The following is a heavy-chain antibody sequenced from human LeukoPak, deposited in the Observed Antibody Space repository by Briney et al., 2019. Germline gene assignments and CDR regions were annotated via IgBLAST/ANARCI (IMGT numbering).Heavy chain of an antibody. CDR1: GFTFDDYA. CDR3: AKALGGGFGELDY. D-gene: IGHD3-10*01. J-gene: IGHJ4*02. Sequence: GGSLRLSCAASGFTFDDYAMHWVRQAPGKGLEWVSGISWNSGSIGYADSGKGRFTISRDNAKNSLYLQMNSLRAEDTALYYCAKALGGGFGELDYWGQGTLVTVSS. V-gene: IGHV3-9*01. CDR2: ISWNSGSI.